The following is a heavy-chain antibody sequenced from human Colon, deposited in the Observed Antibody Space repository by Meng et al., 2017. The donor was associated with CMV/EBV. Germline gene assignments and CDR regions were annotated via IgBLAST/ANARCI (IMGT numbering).Heavy chain of an antibody. V-gene: IGHV4-4*07. D-gene: IGHD3-22*01. Sequence: VRPQESGPGLLKPSATLSLTCTVSGGSITSYYWSWIRQPAGRGLEWIGRMYTSGSTNYNPSLKSRVTMSVDTSKKQFSLNLTSVTAADTAIYFCAGVNLTISAITTADWGQGTLVTVSS. J-gene: IGHJ4*02. CDR1: GGSITSYY. CDR3: AGVNLTISAITTAD. CDR2: MYTSGST.